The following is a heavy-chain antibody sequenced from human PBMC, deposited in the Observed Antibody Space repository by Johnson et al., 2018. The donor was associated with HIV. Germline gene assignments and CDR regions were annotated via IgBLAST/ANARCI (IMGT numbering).Heavy chain of an antibody. CDR2: IYSGGST. CDR3: ARAVVVAATNAFDI. Sequence: VQLVESGGGVVRPGGSLRLSCAASGFTFDDYGMSWVRQAPGKGLEWVSVIYSGGSTYYADSVKGRFTISRDNSKNTLYLQMNSLRAEDTAVYYCARAVVVAATNAFDIWGQGTMVTVSS. CDR1: GFTFDDYG. J-gene: IGHJ3*02. V-gene: IGHV3-66*02. D-gene: IGHD2-15*01.